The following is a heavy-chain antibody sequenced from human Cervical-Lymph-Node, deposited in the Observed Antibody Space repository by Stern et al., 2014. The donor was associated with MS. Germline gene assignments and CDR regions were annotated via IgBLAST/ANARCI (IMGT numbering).Heavy chain of an antibody. CDR2: IYYIGTT. CDR3: ARHGDTSFVY. D-gene: IGHD2-21*02. J-gene: IGHJ4*02. Sequence: VQLVESGPGLVQPSETLSLTCTVSGGSISNYYWSWIRQPPGKGLEWIGYIYYIGTTNYNPSFKSRVTISVDTSKNQFSLRLSSVSVADTAVYYCARHGDTSFVYWGQGTLVTISS. CDR1: GGSISNYY. V-gene: IGHV4-59*08.